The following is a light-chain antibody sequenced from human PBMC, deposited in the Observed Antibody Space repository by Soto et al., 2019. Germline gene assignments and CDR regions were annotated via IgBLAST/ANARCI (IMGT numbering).Light chain of an antibody. Sequence: QSALTQPPSASGSLGQSVTISCTGTSIDVGTYNYVSWYQQHPGKAPKLMIYEVSKRRSGVPDRFSGSKSGNTASLTVSGLQAEDEADYYCCSYAGSNNVVFGGGTKATVL. CDR2: EVS. CDR3: CSYAGSNNVV. V-gene: IGLV2-8*01. J-gene: IGLJ2*01. CDR1: SIDVGTYNY.